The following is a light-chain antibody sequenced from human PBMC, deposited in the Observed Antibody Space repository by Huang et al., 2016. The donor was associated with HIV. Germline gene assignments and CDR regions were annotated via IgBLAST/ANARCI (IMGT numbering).Light chain of an antibody. CDR1: QDISNY. CDR2: HAS. Sequence: DIQMTQSPSSLSASVGDRVTITCQASQDISNYLNWYQQKPGKAPNLLIYHASSVQIVVPLRFRGTGSGTNFTFIISSLQHEDAGTYFCQQYDNLYTFGQGTNLEIK. J-gene: IGKJ2*01. CDR3: QQYDNLYT. V-gene: IGKV1-33*01.